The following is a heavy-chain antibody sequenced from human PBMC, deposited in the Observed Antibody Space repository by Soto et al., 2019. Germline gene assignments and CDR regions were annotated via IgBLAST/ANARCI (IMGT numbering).Heavy chain of an antibody. Sequence: PGGSLRLSCAASGFTFSSYAMSWVRQAPGKGLEWVSTISGSGGSTYYADSVKGRFTISRDNSKNTLYLQMNSLRAEDTAVYYCAKDKDIVVVPAAIPWFDPWGQGTLVTVSS. CDR3: AKDKDIVVVPAAIPWFDP. J-gene: IGHJ5*02. CDR1: GFTFSSYA. D-gene: IGHD2-2*01. V-gene: IGHV3-23*01. CDR2: ISGSGGST.